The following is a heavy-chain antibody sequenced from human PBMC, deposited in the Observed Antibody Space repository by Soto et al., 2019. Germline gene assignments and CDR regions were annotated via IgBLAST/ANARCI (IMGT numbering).Heavy chain of an antibody. J-gene: IGHJ1*01. CDR3: SKFKSSTSVRYLHH. D-gene: IGHD6-6*01. Sequence: PGESLKISCESAGYTFANYWIGWVRQAPGKGLEWVAIIYPSDSRTRYSLSFQGQGTISADKSISTAYLQWTSLNASDTAIHYSSKFKSSTSVRYLHHWGQGTPVTVSS. CDR1: GYTFANYW. CDR2: IYPSDSRT. V-gene: IGHV5-51*01.